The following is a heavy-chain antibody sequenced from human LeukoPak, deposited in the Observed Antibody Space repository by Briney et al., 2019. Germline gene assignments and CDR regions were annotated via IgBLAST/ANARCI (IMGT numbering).Heavy chain of an antibody. D-gene: IGHD3-22*01. CDR3: AREWSRGNNHYYHSKSPTAFFDY. CDR2: IYNSGST. Sequence: PSETLSLTCTVSGYSISSGYYWGWIRQPPGKGLEWIGTIYNSGSTYYNPSLKSRVTISVDTSKNQFSLRLSSVTAADTAVYFCAREWSRGNNHYYHSKSPTAFFDYWGQGTLVTVSS. J-gene: IGHJ4*02. CDR1: GYSISSGYY. V-gene: IGHV4-38-2*02.